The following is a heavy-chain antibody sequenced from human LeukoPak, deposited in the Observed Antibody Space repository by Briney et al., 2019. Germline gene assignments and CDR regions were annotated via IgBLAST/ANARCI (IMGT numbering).Heavy chain of an antibody. V-gene: IGHV1-69*05. Sequence: GASVKVSCKASGYTFTTYYMHWVRQAPGQGLEWMGGIIPIFGTANYAQKFQGRVTITTDESTSTAYMELSSLRSEDTAVYYCARVYSSSSRYYYYYMDVWGKGTTVTVSS. D-gene: IGHD6-6*01. CDR2: IIPIFGTA. CDR3: ARVYSSSSRYYYYYMDV. CDR1: GYTFTTYY. J-gene: IGHJ6*03.